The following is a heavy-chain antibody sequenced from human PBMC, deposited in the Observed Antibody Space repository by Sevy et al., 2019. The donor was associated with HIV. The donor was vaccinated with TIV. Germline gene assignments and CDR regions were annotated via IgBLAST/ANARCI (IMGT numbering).Heavy chain of an antibody. CDR2: INPSGGST. J-gene: IGHJ3*02. CDR3: ARDARPGGGTTHAFDI. CDR1: GYTFTSYY. V-gene: IGHV1-46*01. Sequence: ASVKVSCKASGYTFTSYYMHWVRQAPGQGLEWMGIINPSGGSTSYAQTFQGRVTMTRDTSTRTVYMELSSLRSEDTAVYYCARDARPGGGTTHAFDIWGQGTMVTVSS. D-gene: IGHD1-1*01.